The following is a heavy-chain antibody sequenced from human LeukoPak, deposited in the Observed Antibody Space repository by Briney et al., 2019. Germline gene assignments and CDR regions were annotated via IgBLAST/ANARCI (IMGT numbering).Heavy chain of an antibody. CDR3: ARVLLRGHVGIAAAEPDP. V-gene: IGHV4-39*07. D-gene: IGHD6-13*01. Sequence: SETLSLTCTVSGGSISSSSYYWGWIRQPPGKGLEWIGSIYYSGSTYYNPSLKSRVTISVDTSKNQFSLKLSSVTAADTAVYYCARVLLRGHVGIAAAEPDPWGQGTLVTASS. CDR2: IYYSGST. J-gene: IGHJ5*02. CDR1: GGSISSSSYY.